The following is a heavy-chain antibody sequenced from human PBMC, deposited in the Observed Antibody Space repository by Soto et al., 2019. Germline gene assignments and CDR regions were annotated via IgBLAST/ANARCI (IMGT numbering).Heavy chain of an antibody. J-gene: IGHJ4*02. D-gene: IGHD5-18*01. V-gene: IGHV1-2*04. CDR2: INPNSGGT. Sequence: ASVKVSCKASGYTFTGYYMHWVRQAPGQGLEWMGWINPNSGGTSYAHKFQRWVTMTRDTSISTAYMELSRLRSDDTAVYYCARGEGRLWLLVDDWGRGTLVTVYS. CDR3: ARGEGRLWLLVDD. CDR1: GYTFTGYY.